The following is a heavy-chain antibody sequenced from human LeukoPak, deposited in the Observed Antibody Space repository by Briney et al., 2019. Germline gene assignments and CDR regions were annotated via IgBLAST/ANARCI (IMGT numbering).Heavy chain of an antibody. D-gene: IGHD5-24*01. CDR3: ARLRRDGYNFPVMIDP. CDR2: IYYSGST. Sequence: SETLSLTCTVSGGSISRSSYYWGWIRQPPGKGLEWIGSIYYSGSTYYNPSLKSRVTISVDTSKNQFSLKLSSVTAADTAVYYCARLRRDGYNFPVMIDPWGQGTLVTVSS. V-gene: IGHV4-39*07. CDR1: GGSISRSSYY. J-gene: IGHJ5*02.